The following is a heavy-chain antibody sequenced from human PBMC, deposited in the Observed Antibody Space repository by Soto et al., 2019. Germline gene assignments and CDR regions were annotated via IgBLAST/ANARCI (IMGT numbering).Heavy chain of an antibody. D-gene: IGHD6-6*01. V-gene: IGHV4-30-4*01. J-gene: IGHJ5*02. CDR2: IYDSANT. CDR1: GGSMSSGGYY. Sequence: QMQLQESGPGVVKPSQTLSLTCSVSGGSMSSGGYYWNWIRQSPAKGLEWIGYIYDSANTYYNPSLKSRVNISIDTSNNQFSLNLNSVTAADTAVYYCARSGAIAPRYRYFDPWGQGTLVTVSS. CDR3: ARSGAIAPRYRYFDP.